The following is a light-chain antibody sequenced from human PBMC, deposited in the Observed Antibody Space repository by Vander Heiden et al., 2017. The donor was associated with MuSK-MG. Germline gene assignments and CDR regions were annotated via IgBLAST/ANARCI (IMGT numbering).Light chain of an antibody. J-gene: IGLJ3*02. Sequence: QSALTQPASVSGSPGQSLTISCTGTSSDVGAYNYVSWYQQHPGKAPKLMIYEVSNRPSGVSNRFSGSKSGNTASLTISGLQAEDEADYYCSSYTSSSTLVFGGGTKLTVL. CDR2: EVS. CDR3: SSYTSSSTLV. V-gene: IGLV2-14*01. CDR1: SSDVGAYNY.